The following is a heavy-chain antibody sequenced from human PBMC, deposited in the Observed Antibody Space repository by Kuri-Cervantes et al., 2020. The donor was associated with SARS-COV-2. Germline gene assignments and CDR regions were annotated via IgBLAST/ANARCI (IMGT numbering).Heavy chain of an antibody. CDR3: ARARFDAFDI. D-gene: IGHD4-17*01. CDR2: ISSSSSYI. Sequence: GGSLRLSCAASGFTFSSNWMSWVRQAPGKGLEWVSSISSSSSYIYYADSVKGRFTISRDNAKNSLYLQMNSLRAEDTAVYYCARARFDAFDIWGQGTMVTVSS. CDR1: GFTFSSNW. V-gene: IGHV3-21*01. J-gene: IGHJ3*02.